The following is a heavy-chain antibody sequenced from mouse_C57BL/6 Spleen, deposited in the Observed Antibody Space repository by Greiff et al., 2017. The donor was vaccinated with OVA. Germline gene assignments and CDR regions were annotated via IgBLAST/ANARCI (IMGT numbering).Heavy chain of an antibody. D-gene: IGHD2-3*01. V-gene: IGHV1-81*01. CDR1: GYTFTSYG. Sequence: QVQLKESGAELARPGASVKLSCKASGYTFTSYGISWVKQRTGQGLEWIGEIYPRSGNTYYNEKFKGKATLTADKSSSTAYMELRSLTSEDSAVYFCARWDDGSLDYWGQGTTLTVSS. CDR2: IYPRSGNT. CDR3: ARWDDGSLDY. J-gene: IGHJ2*01.